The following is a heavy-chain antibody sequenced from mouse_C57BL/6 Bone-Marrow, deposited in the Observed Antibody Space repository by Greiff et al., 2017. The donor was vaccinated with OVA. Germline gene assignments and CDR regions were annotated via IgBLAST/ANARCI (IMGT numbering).Heavy chain of an antibody. V-gene: IGHV6-3*01. CDR2: IRLKSDNYAT. J-gene: IGHJ1*03. CDR3: TGIKLGRHWYFDV. Sequence: EVKVVESGGGLVQPGGSLKLSCVASGFTFSNYWMNWVRQSPEKGLEWVAQIRLKSDNYATHYAESVKGRFTISRDDSKSSVYLQMNNLRAEDTGIYYCTGIKLGRHWYFDVWGTGTTVTVSS. D-gene: IGHD4-1*01. CDR1: GFTFSNYW.